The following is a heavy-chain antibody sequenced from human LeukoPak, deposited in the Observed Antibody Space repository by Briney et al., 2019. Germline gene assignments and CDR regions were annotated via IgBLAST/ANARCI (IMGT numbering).Heavy chain of an antibody. V-gene: IGHV4-61*01. D-gene: IGHD3-9*01. CDR1: GASFSNNIYY. CDR3: TRIRRAGRDLTGLDDY. CDR2: IYYGGSA. J-gene: IGHJ4*02. Sequence: PSETLSLTCTVSGASFSNNIYYWHWNRQPPGKGLEWIEYIYYGGSANYNPSLKSRATISLDTSKDQFSLKLTSVTAADTAVYYCTRIRRAGRDLTGLDDYWGQGTLVTASS.